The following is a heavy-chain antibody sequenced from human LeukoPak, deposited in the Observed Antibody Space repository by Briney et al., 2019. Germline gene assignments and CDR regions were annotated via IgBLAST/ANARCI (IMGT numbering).Heavy chain of an antibody. V-gene: IGHV4-39*01. D-gene: IGHD6-13*01. Sequence: SETLSLTRSVSGGSISSSSYYWGWIRQPPGKGLEWIVSIYYSGSTYYNPPLKSRVTISEDTSKNQFSVKLNSVTAADAAVYDCACHSRQQLNAFVIWGQGTMVSVCS. CDR1: GGSISSSSYY. CDR3: ACHSRQQLNAFVI. CDR2: IYYSGST. J-gene: IGHJ3*02.